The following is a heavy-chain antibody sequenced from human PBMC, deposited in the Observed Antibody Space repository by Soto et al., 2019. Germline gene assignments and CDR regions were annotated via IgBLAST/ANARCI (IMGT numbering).Heavy chain of an antibody. Sequence: QVQLVQSGAEMKKPGASVKLSCKTSGINYNTYAIHWVRQAPGQGLEWMGWINAGNGDTRYSQNFQGRVTLTRDTSARKVYMDLDSLKSEDTGVYYCARAISGYVTWGQGTLVTVSS. CDR3: ARAISGYVT. CDR2: INAGNGDT. D-gene: IGHD5-12*01. CDR1: GINYNTYA. J-gene: IGHJ4*02. V-gene: IGHV1-3*01.